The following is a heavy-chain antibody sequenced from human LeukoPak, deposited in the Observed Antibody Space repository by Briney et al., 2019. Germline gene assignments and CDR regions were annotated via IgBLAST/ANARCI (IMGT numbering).Heavy chain of an antibody. V-gene: IGHV4-4*07. D-gene: IGHD6-19*01. J-gene: IGHJ4*02. CDR3: AGRAQTTGWSFDY. CDR1: RGSIRSYY. CDR2: IHTSGST. Sequence: SGTLSLTCIVSRGSIRSYYWSWIRQPAGKGLEWIGQIHTSGSTNYNPSLKSRVAMSVDTSKNQFSLELSSVTAADTAVYYCAGRAQTTGWSFDYWGQGALVTVSS.